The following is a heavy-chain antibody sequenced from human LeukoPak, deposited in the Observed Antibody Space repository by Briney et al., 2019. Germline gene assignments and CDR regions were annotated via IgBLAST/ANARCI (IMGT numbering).Heavy chain of an antibody. Sequence: SETLSLTCTASGGSVSSGSYYWSWIRQPPGKGLEWIGYIYYSGSTNYNPSLKSRVTISVDTSKNQFSLKLSSVTAADTAVYYCARDRGAAAGIDSWGQGTLVTVSS. V-gene: IGHV4-61*01. CDR3: ARDRGAAAGIDS. D-gene: IGHD6-13*01. CDR1: GGSVSSGSYY. CDR2: IYYSGST. J-gene: IGHJ4*02.